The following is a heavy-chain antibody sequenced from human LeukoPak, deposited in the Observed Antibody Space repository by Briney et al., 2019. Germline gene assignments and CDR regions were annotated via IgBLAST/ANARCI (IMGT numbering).Heavy chain of an antibody. CDR3: ARDRDSGYCSSTSCYQGYYGMDV. J-gene: IGHJ6*02. Sequence: VASVKVSCTASGYTFTSYYMHWVRQASGQGLEWMGIINPSGGSTSYAQKFQGRVTMTRDTSTSTVYMELSSLRSEDTAVYYCARDRDSGYCSSTSCYQGYYGMDVWGQGTTVTVSS. CDR2: INPSGGST. V-gene: IGHV1-46*01. CDR1: GYTFTSYY. D-gene: IGHD2-2*03.